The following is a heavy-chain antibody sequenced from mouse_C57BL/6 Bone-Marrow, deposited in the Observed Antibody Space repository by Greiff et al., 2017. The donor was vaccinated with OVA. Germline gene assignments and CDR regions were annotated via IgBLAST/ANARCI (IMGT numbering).Heavy chain of an antibody. CDR3: ARPHYGSTLYAMDY. V-gene: IGHV5-9*01. CDR1: GFTFSSYT. J-gene: IGHJ4*01. Sequence: EVMLVESGGGLVKPGGSLKLSCAASGFTFSSYTMSWVRQTPEMRLEWVATISGGGGNTYYPDSVKGRFTISRDNAKNTLYLQMSSLRSDDTALYYCARPHYGSTLYAMDYWGQGTSVTVSS. D-gene: IGHD1-1*01. CDR2: ISGGGGNT.